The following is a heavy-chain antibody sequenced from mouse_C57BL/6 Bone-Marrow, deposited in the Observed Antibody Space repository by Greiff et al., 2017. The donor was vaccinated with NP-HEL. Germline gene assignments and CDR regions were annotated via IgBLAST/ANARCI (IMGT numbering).Heavy chain of an antibody. J-gene: IGHJ3*01. CDR1: GFTFSDYY. CDR2: ISNGGGST. V-gene: IGHV5-12*01. D-gene: IGHD1-1*01. CDR3: ARHYYGSSYWGFAY. Sequence: EVKLVESGGGLVQPGGSLKLSCAASGFTFSDYYMYWVRQTPEKRLEWVAYISNGGGSTYYPDTVKGRFTISRDNAKNTLYLQMSRLKSEDTAMYYCARHYYGSSYWGFAYWGQGTLVTVSA.